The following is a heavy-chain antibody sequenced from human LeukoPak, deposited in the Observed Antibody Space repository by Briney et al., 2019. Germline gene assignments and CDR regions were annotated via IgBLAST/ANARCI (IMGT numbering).Heavy chain of an antibody. CDR1: GFTFSDHY. D-gene: IGHD6-13*01. J-gene: IGHJ4*02. CDR3: ARELAAGPSDH. CDR2: SRNKANSFVA. Sequence: GGSLRLSCAASGFTFSDHYMDWFRQAPGKGLQWVGRSRNKANSFVAEYAAPVKGRFTISRDDSKNSVFLQMDSLKTEDTAVYYCARELAAGPSDHWGQGTLVTVSS. V-gene: IGHV3-72*01.